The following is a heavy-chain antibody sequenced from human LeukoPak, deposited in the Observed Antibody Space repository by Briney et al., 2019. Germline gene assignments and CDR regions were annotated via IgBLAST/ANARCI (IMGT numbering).Heavy chain of an antibody. CDR2: ISGSGGST. D-gene: IGHD2-2*01. J-gene: IGHJ4*02. Sequence: GGSLRLSCAASGFTFSSYAMSWVRQAPGKGLEWVSAISGSGGSTYYADSVKGRFTISRDNSKNTLYLQMNSLRAEDTAVYYCAKDQGYCSSTSCTIDYWGQGTLVTVSS. V-gene: IGHV3-23*01. CDR1: GFTFSSYA. CDR3: AKDQGYCSSTSCTIDY.